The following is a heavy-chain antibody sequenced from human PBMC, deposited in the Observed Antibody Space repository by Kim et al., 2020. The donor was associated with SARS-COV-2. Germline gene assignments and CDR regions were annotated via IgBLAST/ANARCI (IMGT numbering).Heavy chain of an antibody. D-gene: IGHD4-17*01. CDR3: ARDYGDARFEY. J-gene: IGHJ4*02. CDR2: T. V-gene: IGHV1-3*01. Sequence: TKSSQKFQGRVTITRDTSASTAYMELSSLRSEDTAVYYCARDYGDARFEYWGQGTLVTVSS.